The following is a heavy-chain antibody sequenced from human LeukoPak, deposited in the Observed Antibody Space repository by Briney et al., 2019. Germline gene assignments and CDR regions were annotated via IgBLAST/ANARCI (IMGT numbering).Heavy chain of an antibody. Sequence: ASVKVSCKASGYTFTSYAMNWVRQAPGQGLEWMGWINTNTGNPTYAQGFTGRFVFSLDTSVSTAYLQISSLKAEDTAVYYCARNLMVRGVIMIDYWGQGTLVTVSS. D-gene: IGHD3-10*01. V-gene: IGHV7-4-1*02. CDR3: ARNLMVRGVIMIDY. CDR2: INTNTGNP. CDR1: GYTFTSYA. J-gene: IGHJ4*02.